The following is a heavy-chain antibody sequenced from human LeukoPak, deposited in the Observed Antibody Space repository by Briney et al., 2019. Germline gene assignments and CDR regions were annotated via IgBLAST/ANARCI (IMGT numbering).Heavy chain of an antibody. V-gene: IGHV4-31*03. CDR2: IYYSGST. CDR3: ARADDSSGPFDY. D-gene: IGHD3-22*01. CDR1: GGSINSGGSY. Sequence: PSETLSLTCTVSGGSINSGGSYWSWIRQHPGKGLEWIGYIYYSGSTYYNPSLKSRVTISVDTSKNQFSLKLSSVTAADTAVYYCARADDSSGPFDYWGQGTLVTVSS. J-gene: IGHJ4*02.